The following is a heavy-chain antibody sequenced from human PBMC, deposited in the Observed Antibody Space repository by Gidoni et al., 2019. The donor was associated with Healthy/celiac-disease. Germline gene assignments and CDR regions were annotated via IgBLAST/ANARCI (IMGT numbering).Heavy chain of an antibody. CDR1: GGTFSSYT. D-gene: IGHD6-25*01. J-gene: IGHJ4*02. CDR2: IIPILGIA. CDR3: ARGAGAPSGY. Sequence: QVQLVQSGAEVKKPGSSVQVPCKASGGTFSSYTISWVRQAPGQGLEWMGRIIPILGIANYAQKFKGRVTITADKSTSTAYMELSSLRSEDTAVYYCARGAGAPSGYWGQGTLVTVSS. V-gene: IGHV1-69*02.